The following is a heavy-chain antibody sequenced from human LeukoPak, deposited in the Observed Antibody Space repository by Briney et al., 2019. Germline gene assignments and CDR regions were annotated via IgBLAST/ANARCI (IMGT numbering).Heavy chain of an antibody. CDR3: AHGVVVPAFDY. CDR2: ISSSGSTI. D-gene: IGHD2-2*01. Sequence: GGSLRLSCAASGFTFSSYEMNWVRQAPGKGLEWVSYISSSGSTIYYADSVKGRFTISRDNAKNSLYLQMNSLRAEDTAVYYCAHGVVVPAFDYWGQGTLVTVSS. V-gene: IGHV3-48*03. CDR1: GFTFSSYE. J-gene: IGHJ4*02.